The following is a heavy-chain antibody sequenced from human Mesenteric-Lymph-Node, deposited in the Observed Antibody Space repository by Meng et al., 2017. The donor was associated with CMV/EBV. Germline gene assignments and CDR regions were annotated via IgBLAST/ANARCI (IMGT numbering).Heavy chain of an antibody. J-gene: IGHJ3*01. D-gene: IGHD3-22*01. V-gene: IGHV3-64*02. Sequence: GESLKISCAASGFTFNTYAMHWVRQPPGKGLEYVSAISSNGGSIHYADSVKGRFTISRDNSKNTLYLQMGSLRAEDMAVYYCARADSSGYYLDPRSFDFWGQGTMVTVSS. CDR3: ARADSSGYYLDPRSFDF. CDR2: ISSNGGSI. CDR1: GFTFNTYA.